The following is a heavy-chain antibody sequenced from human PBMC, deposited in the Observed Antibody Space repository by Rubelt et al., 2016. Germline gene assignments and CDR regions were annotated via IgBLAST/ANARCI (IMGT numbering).Heavy chain of an antibody. V-gene: IGHV1-3*01. CDR2: INAGNGNT. CDR1: GYTFTSYA. D-gene: IGHD5-18*01. CDR3: ARSKDTAMVTDADWYFDL. Sequence: QVQLVQSGAEVKKPGASVKVSCKASGYTFTSYAMHWVRQAPGQRLEWMGWINAGNGNTKYSQKFTGTVTITRDTSASTAYMGLSSLRSEDTAVYYCARSKDTAMVTDADWYFDLWGRGTLVTVSS. J-gene: IGHJ2*01.